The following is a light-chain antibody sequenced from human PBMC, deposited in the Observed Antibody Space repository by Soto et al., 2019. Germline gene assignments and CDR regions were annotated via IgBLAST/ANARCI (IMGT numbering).Light chain of an antibody. Sequence: AIQLTQSPSSLSASVGNRVTITCRASQGISSALAWYQQKPGKAPKLLIYDASSLKSGVPSRFSGRGSGTDFTLTISSLQPEDFATYYCPQFYNVGGVPKVEIK. CDR2: DAS. CDR1: QGISSA. J-gene: IGKJ4*01. V-gene: IGKV1D-13*01. CDR3: PQFYN.